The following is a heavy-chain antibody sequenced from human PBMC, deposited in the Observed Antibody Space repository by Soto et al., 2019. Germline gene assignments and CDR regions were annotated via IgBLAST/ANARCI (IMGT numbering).Heavy chain of an antibody. D-gene: IGHD3-22*01. V-gene: IGHV3-73*01. CDR3: TRHTSQYYYDSSGYYLYNWFDP. Sequence: GGSLRLSCAASGFTFSGSAMHWVRQASGKGLEWVGRIRSKANSYATAYAASVKGRFTISRDDSKNTAYLQMNSLKTEDTAVYYCTRHTSQYYYDSSGYYLYNWFDPWGQGTLVTVSS. CDR2: IRSKANSYAT. CDR1: GFTFSGSA. J-gene: IGHJ5*02.